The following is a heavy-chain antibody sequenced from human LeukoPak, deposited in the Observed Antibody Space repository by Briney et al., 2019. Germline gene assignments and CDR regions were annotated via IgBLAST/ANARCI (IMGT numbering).Heavy chain of an antibody. J-gene: IGHJ4*02. CDR1: GFTFSSYG. V-gene: IGHV3-23*01. CDR3: AKLTSGWVVAAFDF. D-gene: IGHD5-12*01. Sequence: GGSLRLSCAASGFTFSSYGMRWVRQAPGKGLEWVSAISGSGGSTYYADSVKGRFTISRDNSKNALYLQMHSLRAEDTAVYYCAKLTSGWVVAAFDFWGQGTLVSVSS. CDR2: ISGSGGST.